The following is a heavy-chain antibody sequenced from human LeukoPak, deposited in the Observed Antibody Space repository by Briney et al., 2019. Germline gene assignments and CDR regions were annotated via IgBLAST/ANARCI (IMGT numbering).Heavy chain of an antibody. V-gene: IGHV1-69*06. Sequence: GASVKVSCKASGYTFITYGISWVRQAPGQGLEWMGGIIPIFGTAKYAQKFQGRVTITADTSTSTAYMELSSLRSDDTAVDYCAKSGSSGWPKRGQIDYWGQGTLVTVSS. CDR2: IIPIFGTA. CDR1: GYTFITYG. CDR3: AKSGSSGWPKRGQIDY. D-gene: IGHD6-19*01. J-gene: IGHJ4*02.